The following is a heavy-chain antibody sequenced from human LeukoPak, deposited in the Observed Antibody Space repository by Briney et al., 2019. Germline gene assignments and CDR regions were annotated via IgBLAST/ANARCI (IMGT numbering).Heavy chain of an antibody. V-gene: IGHV1-3*01. CDR1: GYSFTNYA. CDR3: ARFLGDAAAPGY. CDR2: INAGNGNR. Sequence: ASVKVSCKASGYSFTNYAIHWVRQAPGRRLEWMGWINAGNGNRIYSQKLQGRVTITRDTSASTAYMELNSLISEDTAVYYCARFLGDAAAPGYWGQGTLVTVSS. D-gene: IGHD6-13*01. J-gene: IGHJ4*02.